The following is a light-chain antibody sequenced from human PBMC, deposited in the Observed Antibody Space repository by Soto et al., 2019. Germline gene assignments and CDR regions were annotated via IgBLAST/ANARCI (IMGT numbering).Light chain of an antibody. Sequence: DIVMTRSPDSLCVSLGERATINCKSSQSVLYSSNNKNYLAWYQQKPGQPPKLLIYWASTRESGVPDRFSGSGSGTDFTLTISSLQAEDVAVYYCQQYYSTLYTFGQGTKVDIK. CDR3: QQYYSTLYT. CDR2: WAS. V-gene: IGKV4-1*01. CDR1: QSVLYSSNNKNY. J-gene: IGKJ2*01.